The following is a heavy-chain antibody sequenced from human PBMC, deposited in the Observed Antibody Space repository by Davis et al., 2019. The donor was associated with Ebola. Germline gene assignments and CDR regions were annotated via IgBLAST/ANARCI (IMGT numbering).Heavy chain of an antibody. V-gene: IGHV1-69*13. Sequence: SVKVSCKASGYTFTSYDINWVRQATGQGLEWMGGIIPIFGTANYAQKFQGRVTITADESTSTAYMELSSLRSEDTAVYYCAREGPYSSSVEGGWFDPWGQGTLVTVSS. CDR2: IIPIFGTA. CDR1: GYTFTSYD. D-gene: IGHD6-6*01. CDR3: AREGPYSSSVEGGWFDP. J-gene: IGHJ5*02.